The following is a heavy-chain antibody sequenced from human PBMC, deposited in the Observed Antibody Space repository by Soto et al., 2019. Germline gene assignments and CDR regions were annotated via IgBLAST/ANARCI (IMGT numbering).Heavy chain of an antibody. Sequence: GESLKISCKGSGYSFSNYWIGWVRQMAGKGLEWMGIIYPGDSDTRYSPSFQGQVTISADKSISTAYLQWSSLKASGTAMYYCARPSYSTSRYYGLDVWGQGTTVTVSS. CDR2: IYPGDSDT. D-gene: IGHD6-6*01. V-gene: IGHV5-51*01. CDR1: GYSFSNYW. CDR3: ARPSYSTSRYYGLDV. J-gene: IGHJ6*02.